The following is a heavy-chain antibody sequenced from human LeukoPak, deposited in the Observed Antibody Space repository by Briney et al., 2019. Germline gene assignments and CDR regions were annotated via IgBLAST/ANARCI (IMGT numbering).Heavy chain of an antibody. V-gene: IGHV3-7*05. CDR1: GFRFSHQW. Sequence: GGSLRLSCAASGFRFSHQWMCWVRQAPGKGLEWVANIKEDGSEKYYVDSVKGRFTISRDNAKNSLYLQMNSLRDEDTAIYYCAREIGSAARGRWGQGTLVTVSS. CDR2: IKEDGSEK. CDR3: AREIGSAARGR. D-gene: IGHD6-13*01. J-gene: IGHJ4*02.